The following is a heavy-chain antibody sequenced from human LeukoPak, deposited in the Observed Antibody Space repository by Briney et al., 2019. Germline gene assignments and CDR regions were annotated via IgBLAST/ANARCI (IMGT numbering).Heavy chain of an antibody. D-gene: IGHD1-26*01. Sequence: GGSLRLSCVASGVTFSSYWMHWVRQAPGKGLVWVSRINRDGSTTSYADSVKGRFTISRDNAKNTLYLQMNSLRAEDTAVCYCAREAVDTSYDYWGQGTLVTVSS. J-gene: IGHJ4*02. CDR2: INRDGSTT. CDR1: GVTFSSYW. V-gene: IGHV3-74*01. CDR3: AREAVDTSYDY.